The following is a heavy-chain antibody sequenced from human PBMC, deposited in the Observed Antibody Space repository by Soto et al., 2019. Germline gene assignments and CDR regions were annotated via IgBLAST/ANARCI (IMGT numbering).Heavy chain of an antibody. D-gene: IGHD3-22*01. CDR3: ARDQSYYYDSSGYRFDY. CDR1: GFTFSSYS. Sequence: LRLSCAASGFTFSSYSMNWVRQAPGKVLEWVSYISSSSSTIYYADSVKGRFTISRDNAKNSLYLQMNSLRDEDTAVYYCARDQSYYYDSSGYRFDYWGQGTLVTVSS. CDR2: ISSSSSTI. J-gene: IGHJ4*02. V-gene: IGHV3-48*02.